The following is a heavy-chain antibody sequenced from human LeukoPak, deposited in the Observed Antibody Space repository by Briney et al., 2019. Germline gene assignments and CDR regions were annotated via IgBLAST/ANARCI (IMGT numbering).Heavy chain of an antibody. Sequence: SETLCLTCTVSGGSISSGDYYWSWIRQPPGKGLEWIGYIYYSGSTYYNPSLKSRVTISVDTSKNQFSLKLSSVTAADTAVYYCARTHSDCSSTSCYSVANYYFDYWGQGTLVTVSS. J-gene: IGHJ4*02. CDR2: IYYSGST. D-gene: IGHD2-2*01. V-gene: IGHV4-30-4*08. CDR3: ARTHSDCSSTSCYSVANYYFDY. CDR1: GGSISSGDYY.